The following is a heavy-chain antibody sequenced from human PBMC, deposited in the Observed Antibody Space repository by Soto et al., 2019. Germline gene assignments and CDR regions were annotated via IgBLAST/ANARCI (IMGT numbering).Heavy chain of an antibody. J-gene: IGHJ4*02. D-gene: IGHD2-8*02. CDR1: GFSLSTHGVG. Sequence: QITLKESGPTLVKPTQTLTLTCAFSGFSLSTHGVGVGWIRQPAGKALEWLALIYWDDDKRYSASLNSRLTXXKXXSKNQVVLTMTNMDPVDTATYSCAHAMLYCTGGSCSTSFDSWGQGTLVTVSS. CDR3: AHAMLYCTGGSCSTSFDS. V-gene: IGHV2-5*02. CDR2: IYWDDDK.